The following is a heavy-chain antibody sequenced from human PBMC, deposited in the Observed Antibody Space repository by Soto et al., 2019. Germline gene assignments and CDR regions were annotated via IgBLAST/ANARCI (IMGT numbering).Heavy chain of an antibody. CDR3: ARAGGLGAVAVDY. CDR1: GGSISSGGYS. CDR2: IYHGGST. Sequence: QLQLQESGSGLVKPSQTLSLTCAVSGGSISSGGYSWSWIRQPPGKGLEWIGYIYHGGSTSYNPSLTSRVTISVDRSKNQFSLKLSSVTAADTAVYYCARAGGLGAVAVDYWGQGTLVTVSS. D-gene: IGHD6-19*01. V-gene: IGHV4-30-2*01. J-gene: IGHJ4*02.